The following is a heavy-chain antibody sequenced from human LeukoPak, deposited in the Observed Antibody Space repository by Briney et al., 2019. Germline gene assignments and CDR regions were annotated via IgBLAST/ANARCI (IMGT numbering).Heavy chain of an antibody. V-gene: IGHV4-59*01. Sequence: SETLSLTCTASDDSISRDFWAWIRQPPGKGLEWIGYIRYSGRTEYNPSLKSRGTISLQTSKNQFSLKLTSVTAADTAMYYCAMLPDVSGWPFDYCGQGILVTVSS. D-gene: IGHD6-19*01. CDR2: IRYSGRT. CDR1: DDSISRDF. CDR3: AMLPDVSGWPFDY. J-gene: IGHJ4*02.